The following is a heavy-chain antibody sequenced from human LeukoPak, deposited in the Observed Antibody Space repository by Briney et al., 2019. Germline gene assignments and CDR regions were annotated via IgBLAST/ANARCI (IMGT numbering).Heavy chain of an antibody. CDR2: IKSKTDGETT. J-gene: IGHJ4*02. CDR1: GFKFKDAW. V-gene: IGHV3-15*01. CDR3: TRLVGAND. Sequence: GGSLRLSCAASGFKFKDAWMSWVRQAPGKGLEWVGRIKSKTDGETTDYAAAVTGRFTISRDDSKNCLYLQMNSLKTEDTAVYYCTRLVGANDWGQGTLVTVSS. D-gene: IGHD1-26*01.